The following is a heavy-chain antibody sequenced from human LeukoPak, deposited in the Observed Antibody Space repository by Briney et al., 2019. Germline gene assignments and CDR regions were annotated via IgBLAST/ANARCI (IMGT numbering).Heavy chain of an antibody. J-gene: IGHJ4*02. CDR1: GGSISSGSYY. CDR3: ASGLRYFDLYY. Sequence: SETLSLTCTVSGGSISSGSYYWSWIRQPAGKGLEWIGRIYTSGSTNYNPSLKSRVTMSVDTSKNQFSLKLSSVTAADTAVYYCASGLRYFDLYYWGQGTLVTVSS. CDR2: IYTSGST. D-gene: IGHD3-9*01. V-gene: IGHV4-61*02.